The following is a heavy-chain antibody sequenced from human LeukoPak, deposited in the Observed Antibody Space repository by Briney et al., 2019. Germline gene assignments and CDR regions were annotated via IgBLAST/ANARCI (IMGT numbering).Heavy chain of an antibody. CDR1: GGTFRSYA. Sequence: GASVKVSCKASGGTFRSYAISSVRQAPGQGLEWIGRIIPIFGTANYAQKFQGRVTITPDESTSTAYMELSILRSEDTAVYYCAREMAAATPFHWGQGTLVTVSS. CDR3: AREMAAATPFH. J-gene: IGHJ4*02. V-gene: IGHV1-69*15. CDR2: IIPIFGTA. D-gene: IGHD2-15*01.